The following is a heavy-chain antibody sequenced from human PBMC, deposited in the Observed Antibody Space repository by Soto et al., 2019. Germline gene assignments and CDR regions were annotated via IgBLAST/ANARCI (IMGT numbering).Heavy chain of an antibody. CDR2: ISGYNGNT. CDR3: ARSHLGYAGYYFDY. V-gene: IGHV1-18*04. J-gene: IGHJ4*02. D-gene: IGHD5-12*01. Sequence: QVQLVQSGAEMKNPGASVKVSCKTSGYTFASYGVSWVRQAPGQGPEWLGWISGYNGNTKYAQGFQARVTMTTDTYTRTAYMELRSLRSDDTAVYYCARSHLGYAGYYFDYWGQGALVTVSS. CDR1: GYTFASYG.